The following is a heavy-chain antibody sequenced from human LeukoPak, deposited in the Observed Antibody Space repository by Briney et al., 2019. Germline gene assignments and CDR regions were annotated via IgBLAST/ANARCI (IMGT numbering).Heavy chain of an antibody. Sequence: GGSLRLSCAASGFTFSSYWMSWVRQAPGKGLEWVANIKQDGSEKYYVDSVKGRFTISRDNAKNSLYLQMNSLRAEDTAVYYCARPRYLQLERHWFGPWGQGTLVTVSS. CDR2: IKQDGSEK. J-gene: IGHJ5*02. V-gene: IGHV3-7*01. CDR3: ARPRYLQLERHWFGP. D-gene: IGHD1-1*01. CDR1: GFTFSSYW.